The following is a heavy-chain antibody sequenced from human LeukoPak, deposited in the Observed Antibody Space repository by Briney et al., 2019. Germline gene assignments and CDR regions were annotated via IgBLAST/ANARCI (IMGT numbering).Heavy chain of an antibody. D-gene: IGHD6-19*01. CDR3: ARESSGWYGDY. J-gene: IGHJ4*02. Sequence: GGSLRLSCAASGFTFSSYWMTWVRQAPGKGLEWVANIKQDGSEKYYVDSVKGRFTISRDNAKSSLYLQMDSLRAEDTAVYHCARESSGWYGDYWGQGTLVTVSS. V-gene: IGHV3-7*01. CDR1: GFTFSSYW. CDR2: IKQDGSEK.